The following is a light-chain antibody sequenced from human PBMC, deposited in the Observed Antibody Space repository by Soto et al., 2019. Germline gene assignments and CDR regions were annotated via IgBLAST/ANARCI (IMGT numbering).Light chain of an antibody. CDR1: QSLSNNY. V-gene: IGKV3-20*01. CDR3: QQYGSSSLT. CDR2: DAS. Sequence: ELVLTQSPGTLSLSPGERATLSCRASQSLSNNYLAWYQQKPGQAPRLLIYDASSRATGIPDRFSGSGSGTDFTLSMSRLEPEDYAVYYCQQYGSSSLTFGGGTKVEIK. J-gene: IGKJ4*01.